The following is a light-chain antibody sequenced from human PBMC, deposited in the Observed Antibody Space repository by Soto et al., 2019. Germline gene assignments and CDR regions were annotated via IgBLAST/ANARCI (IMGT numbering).Light chain of an antibody. CDR2: EVT. CDR1: SGDVGGYNL. Sequence: QSVLTQPASVSGSPGQSITIPCTGTSGDVGGYNLVSWYQQHPGKAPKLMIYEVTERPSGVSNRFSGSKSGNTASLTISGFQPDDEADYYCCSYAGNSEVFGTGTKFTVL. CDR3: CSYAGNSEV. V-gene: IGLV2-23*02. J-gene: IGLJ1*01.